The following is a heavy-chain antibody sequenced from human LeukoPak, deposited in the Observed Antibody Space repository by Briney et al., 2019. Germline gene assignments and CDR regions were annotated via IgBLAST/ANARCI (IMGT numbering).Heavy chain of an antibody. D-gene: IGHD6-6*01. CDR2: INWNGGGT. Sequence: GGSLRLSCAASGFTFSSYAMSWVRQAPGKGLEWVSGINWNGGGTGYGDSVKGRFTISRDNAKNSLYLQMNSLRAEDTALYHCARGGVSSSSIPYFDYWGQGTLVTVSS. CDR3: ARGGVSSSSIPYFDY. V-gene: IGHV3-20*01. J-gene: IGHJ4*02. CDR1: GFTFSSYA.